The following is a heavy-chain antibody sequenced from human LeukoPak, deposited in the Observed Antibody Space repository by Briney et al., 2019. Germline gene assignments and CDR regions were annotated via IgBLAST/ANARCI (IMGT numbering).Heavy chain of an antibody. V-gene: IGHV4-39*07. CDR2: IYYSGST. J-gene: IGHJ6*03. D-gene: IGHD4-17*01. Sequence: SETLSLTCTVSGGSISSSSYYWGWIRQPPGKGMEWIGSIYYSGSTYYNPSLKSRVTISVDTSKNQFSLKLSSVTAADTAVYYCARTSVTTHYYYYYYYMDVWGKGTTVTISS. CDR3: ARTSVTTHYYYYYYYMDV. CDR1: GGSISSSSYY.